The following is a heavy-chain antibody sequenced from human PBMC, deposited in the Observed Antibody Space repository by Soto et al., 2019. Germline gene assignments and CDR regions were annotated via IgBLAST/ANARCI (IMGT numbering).Heavy chain of an antibody. CDR2: ISYDGSNK. V-gene: IGHV3-30-3*01. CDR1: GFTFSSYA. D-gene: IGHD4-17*01. CDR3: ARDPSQDYGDYGDY. Sequence: QVQLVESGGGVVQPWRSLRLSCAASGFTFSSYAMHWVRQAPGTGLEWVAVISYDGSNKYYADSVKGRFTISRDNSKNTLYLQMNSLRAEDTAVYYCARDPSQDYGDYGDYWGQGTLVTVSS. J-gene: IGHJ4*02.